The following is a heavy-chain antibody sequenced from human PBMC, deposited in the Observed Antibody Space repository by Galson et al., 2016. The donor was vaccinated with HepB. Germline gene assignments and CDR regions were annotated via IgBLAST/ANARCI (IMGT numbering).Heavy chain of an antibody. V-gene: IGHV3-33*01. J-gene: IGHJ6*02. Sequence: SLRLSCAASGFNFRSDGMHWVRQAPGKGLEWVAVIWYDGSDKYYADSVKGRFTISRDNSKHARYLQMNSLRVEDTDVYYFSRDIGAHSGIDVWGQGTTVTVS. CDR2: IWYDGSDK. CDR1: GFNFRSDG. D-gene: IGHD3-16*02. CDR3: SRDIGAHSGIDV.